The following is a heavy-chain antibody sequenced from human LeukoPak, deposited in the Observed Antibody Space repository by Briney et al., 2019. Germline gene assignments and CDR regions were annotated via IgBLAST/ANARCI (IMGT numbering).Heavy chain of an antibody. D-gene: IGHD3-16*01. J-gene: IGHJ6*02. CDR1: GFSFSNYA. CDR3: ARVGDWSNYFGMDA. V-gene: IGHV3-23*01. Sequence: GGSLRLSCAASGFSFSNYAMSWVRQAPGKGLEWVSAISGSGGSTYYADSVKGRFTISRDNSKNTLYLQMNSLRADDTAVYYCARVGDWSNYFGMDAWGQGTTVSVSS. CDR2: ISGSGGST.